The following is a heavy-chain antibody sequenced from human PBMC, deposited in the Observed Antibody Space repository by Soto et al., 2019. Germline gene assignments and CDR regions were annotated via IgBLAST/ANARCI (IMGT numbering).Heavy chain of an antibody. CDR3: ARNPTTGPRVWVFDI. Sequence: QVQLVQSGAEVKKPGSSVKVSCKASGGTFSSYTISWVRQAPGQGLEWMGRIIPILGIANYAQKFKGRVTITADKSTSTAYMELSSLRSENTAVYYCARNPTTGPRVWVFDIWGQGTMVTVSS. CDR1: GGTFSSYT. D-gene: IGHD5-12*01. J-gene: IGHJ3*02. V-gene: IGHV1-69*02. CDR2: IIPILGIA.